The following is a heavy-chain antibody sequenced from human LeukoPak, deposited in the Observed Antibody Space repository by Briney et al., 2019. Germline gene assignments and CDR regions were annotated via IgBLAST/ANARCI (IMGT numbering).Heavy chain of an antibody. CDR3: ARGGTAMAGFDY. D-gene: IGHD5-18*01. CDR2: IYFNGNI. J-gene: IGHJ4*02. Sequence: SETLSLTCAVSGASIRSNNHYWGWIRQPPGKGLEWIGNIYFNGNIAYNPSLQSRVTTSVDTSKNQFSLRLNSVTSADTAVYYCARGGTAMAGFDYWGQGTLVTVSS. V-gene: IGHV4-39*07. CDR1: GASIRSNNHY.